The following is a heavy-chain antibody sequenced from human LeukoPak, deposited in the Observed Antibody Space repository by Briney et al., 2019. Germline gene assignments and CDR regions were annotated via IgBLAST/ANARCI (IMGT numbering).Heavy chain of an antibody. CDR1: GFTLSSYA. Sequence: PGGSLRLSCAASGFTLSSYAMSWVRQAPGKGLEWVSGIRGSGGGTYYADSVKGRFTISRDNSKNTLYLQMNSLRAEDTALYYCAKQGVDPYNWFDPWGKGTLVTVSS. CDR3: AKQGVDPYNWFDP. D-gene: IGHD3-10*01. J-gene: IGHJ5*02. V-gene: IGHV3-23*01. CDR2: IRGSGGGT.